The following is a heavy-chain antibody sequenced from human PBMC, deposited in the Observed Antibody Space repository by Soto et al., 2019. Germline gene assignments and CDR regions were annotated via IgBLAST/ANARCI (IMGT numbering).Heavy chain of an antibody. CDR1: GYSFTSYW. J-gene: IGHJ6*02. CDR2: IDPSDSYT. CDR3: ARPPRSNSYYYGMDV. V-gene: IGHV5-10-1*01. Sequence: PGESLKISCKGSGYSFTSYWISWVRQMPGKGLEWMGRIDPSDSYTNYSPSFQGHVTISADKSISTAYLQWSSLKASDTAMYYCARPPRSNSYYYGMDVWGQGTMVTVSS.